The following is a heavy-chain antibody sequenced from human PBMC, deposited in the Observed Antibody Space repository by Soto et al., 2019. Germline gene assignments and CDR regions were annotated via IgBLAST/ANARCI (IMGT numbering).Heavy chain of an antibody. CDR1: GFTFSDYW. J-gene: IGHJ4*02. V-gene: IGHV3-74*01. CDR2: ISGDGSST. Sequence: QPGGSLRLSCAASGFTFSDYWMHWVRQTPGKGLVWVSRISGDGSSTNYADSVKGRFTISRDNAKNTLYLQMTSLRAEDTAVYYCAKPPYSRSSTSCYDYWGQGTLVTVSS. CDR3: AKPPYSRSSTSCYDY. D-gene: IGHD2-2*01.